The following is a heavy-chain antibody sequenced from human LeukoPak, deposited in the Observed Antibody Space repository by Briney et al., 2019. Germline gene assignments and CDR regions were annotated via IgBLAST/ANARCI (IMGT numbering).Heavy chain of an antibody. V-gene: IGHV4-59*08. J-gene: IGHJ4*02. Sequence: SETLSLTCTVSGGSISSYYWSWIRQPPGKGLEWIWYIYYSGSTNYNPSLKSRVTISVDTSKNQFSLKLSSVTAADTAVYYCARQGYSSGWYYFDYWGQGTLVTVSS. CDR3: ARQGYSSGWYYFDY. CDR2: IYYSGST. CDR1: GGSISSYY. D-gene: IGHD6-19*01.